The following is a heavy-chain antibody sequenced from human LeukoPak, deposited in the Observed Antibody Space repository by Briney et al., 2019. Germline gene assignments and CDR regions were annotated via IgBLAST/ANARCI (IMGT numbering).Heavy chain of an antibody. CDR3: ARERLGFGSFPFDP. CDR1: GFTFSRYW. Sequence: GGSLRLSCAASGFTFSRYWMHWVRQAPGKGLVWVSCINSDESTTSYADSVKGRFIISRDNAKNSLYLQMNSLRAEDTAVYYCARERLGFGSFPFDPWGQGTLVTVSS. J-gene: IGHJ5*02. V-gene: IGHV3-74*01. CDR2: INSDESTT. D-gene: IGHD3-16*01.